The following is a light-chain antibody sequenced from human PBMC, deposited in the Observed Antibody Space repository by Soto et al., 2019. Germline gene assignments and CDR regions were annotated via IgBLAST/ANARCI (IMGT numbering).Light chain of an antibody. CDR3: QQSYSSPPT. J-gene: IGKJ1*01. Sequence: IHIAESPSSLSASGGDRVIITWRASQSISNHLNWYQQKPGKAPKLLIFAASSLQSGVPSRFSGTGSGPDFTLTISSLQPQDFATYYCQQSYSSPPTFGQGTKVDIK. CDR2: AAS. CDR1: QSISNH. V-gene: IGKV1-39*01.